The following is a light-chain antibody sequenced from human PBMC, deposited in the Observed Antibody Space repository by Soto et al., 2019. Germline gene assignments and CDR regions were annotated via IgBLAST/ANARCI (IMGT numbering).Light chain of an antibody. CDR3: CSFSSSTTRI. V-gene: IGLV2-14*01. J-gene: IGLJ1*01. Sequence: QSALTQPASVSGSPGQSITISCTGTSSDVGDFNYVSWYQQHPGKAPKLMIYDVGNRPSGLSIRFSGSKSGSTAFLTISGIQAEDEADYYCCSFSSSTTRIFGTGTKLPVL. CDR2: DVG. CDR1: SSDVGDFNY.